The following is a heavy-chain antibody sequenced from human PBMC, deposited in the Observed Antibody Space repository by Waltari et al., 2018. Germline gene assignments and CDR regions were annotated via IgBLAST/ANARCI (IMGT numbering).Heavy chain of an antibody. Sequence: QVQLQESGPGLVKPSETLSLTCTVSGGSISSYYWSWIRQPAGKGLEWIGRIYTSGSTNYNPSLKSRVTMSVDTSKNQFSLKLSSVTAADTAVYYCARDRWELRWQVWGWFDPWGQGTLVTVSS. V-gene: IGHV4-4*07. CDR2: IYTSGST. CDR3: ARDRWELRWQVWGWFDP. D-gene: IGHD1-26*01. CDR1: GGSISSYY. J-gene: IGHJ5*02.